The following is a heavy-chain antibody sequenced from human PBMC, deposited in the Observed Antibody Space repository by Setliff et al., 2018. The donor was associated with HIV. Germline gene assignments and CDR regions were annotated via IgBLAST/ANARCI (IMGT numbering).Heavy chain of an antibody. CDR2: IYYSGST. Sequence: SETLSLTCTVSGGSISSSSYYWGWIRQPPGKGLEWIGSIYYSGSTFYNPSLKSRVSISLDMSKNLFSLDLTSVTAADTAVYYCARDLGYCSGGSCYWYYWGQGTLVTVSS. D-gene: IGHD2-15*01. V-gene: IGHV4-39*07. CDR3: ARDLGYCSGGSCYWYY. CDR1: GGSISSSSYY. J-gene: IGHJ4*02.